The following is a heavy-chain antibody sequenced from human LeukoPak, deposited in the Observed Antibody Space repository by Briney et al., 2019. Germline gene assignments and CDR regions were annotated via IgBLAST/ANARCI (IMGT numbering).Heavy chain of an antibody. V-gene: IGHV3-7*01. CDR1: GFSFRSHW. CDR2: IKPDGSDK. J-gene: IGHJ3*02. CDR3: ATISAQTFDI. Sequence: TGGSQTLSCVGSGFSFRSHWVNWVRQSPGKGLEWVANIKPDGSDKYYVDSARGRFTVSRDNAKNSAFLQMNSLRAEDTAIYYCATISAQTFDIWGQGTLVSVSS. D-gene: IGHD5-24*01.